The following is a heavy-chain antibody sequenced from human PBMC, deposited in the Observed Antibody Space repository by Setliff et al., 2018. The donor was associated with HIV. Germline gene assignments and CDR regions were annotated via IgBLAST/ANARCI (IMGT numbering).Heavy chain of an antibody. J-gene: IGHJ4*02. Sequence: SVKVSCKASGGTFSSYAISWVRQAPGRGLEWMGGIIHIFGTENYAQKFQGRVTITADISTRTVYMELRSLTYEDTAIYYCERDHQTMLWLEDWGQGTLVTVSS. D-gene: IGHD2-21*01. CDR3: ERDHQTMLWLED. CDR1: GGTFSSYA. CDR2: IIHIFGTE. V-gene: IGHV1-69*06.